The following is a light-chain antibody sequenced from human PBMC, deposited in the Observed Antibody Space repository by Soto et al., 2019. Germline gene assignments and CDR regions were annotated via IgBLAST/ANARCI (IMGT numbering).Light chain of an antibody. Sequence: EIVLTQSPGTLSLSPGERATLSCRASQSVSSYYLAWYQQTPRQAPRLLIYDASSRATGIPDRFSGSGSGTDFTLTISRLEPEDFAVYYCQQYGSSPFTFGAGTKVDIK. CDR1: QSVSSYY. J-gene: IGKJ3*01. V-gene: IGKV3-20*01. CDR2: DAS. CDR3: QQYGSSPFT.